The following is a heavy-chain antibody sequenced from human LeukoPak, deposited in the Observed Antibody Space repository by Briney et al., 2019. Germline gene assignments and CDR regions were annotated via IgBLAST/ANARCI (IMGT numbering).Heavy chain of an antibody. CDR1: GYTFTGYY. Sequence: ASVKVSCKASGYTFTGYYMHWVRQAPGQGLEWMGWINPNSGGTNYAQKFQGRVTMTRDTSISTAYMELSRLRSDDTAVYYCARGVRSTNYYYYYYMDVWGKGTTVTVSS. J-gene: IGHJ6*03. CDR2: INPNSGGT. CDR3: ARGVRSTNYYYYYYMDV. V-gene: IGHV1-2*02.